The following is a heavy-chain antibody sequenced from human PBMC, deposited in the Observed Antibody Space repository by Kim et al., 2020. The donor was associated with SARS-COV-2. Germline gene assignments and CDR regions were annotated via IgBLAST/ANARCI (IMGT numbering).Heavy chain of an antibody. CDR1: GYSFTSYW. V-gene: IGHV5-51*01. D-gene: IGHD6-6*01. CDR3: ARSWGAYSSSPRYAFDI. Sequence: GESLKISCKGSGYSFTSYWIGWVRQMPGKGLEWMGIIYPGDSDTRYSPSFQGQVTISADKSISTAYLQWSSLKASDTAMYYCARSWGAYSSSPRYAFDIWGQGTMVTVSS. CDR2: IYPGDSDT. J-gene: IGHJ3*02.